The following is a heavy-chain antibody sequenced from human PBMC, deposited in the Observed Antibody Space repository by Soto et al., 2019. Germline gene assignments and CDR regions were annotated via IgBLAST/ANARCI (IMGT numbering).Heavy chain of an antibody. CDR1: GFTFSSYA. Sequence: GGSLRLSCAASGFTFSSYAMSWVRQAPGKGLEWVSAISGSGGSTYYADSVKGRFTISRDNSKNTLYLQMNSLRAEDTAVYYCAKDSYYDSSGYYYVDYFDYWGQGTLVTVSS. J-gene: IGHJ4*02. CDR3: AKDSYYDSSGYYYVDYFDY. V-gene: IGHV3-23*01. D-gene: IGHD3-22*01. CDR2: ISGSGGST.